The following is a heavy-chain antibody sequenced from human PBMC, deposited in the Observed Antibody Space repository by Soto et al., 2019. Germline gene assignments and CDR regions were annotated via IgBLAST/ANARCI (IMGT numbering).Heavy chain of an antibody. J-gene: IGHJ4*02. V-gene: IGHV1-3*01. D-gene: IGHD5-18*01. Sequence: QVQLVQSGAEVKKPGASVKVSCKASGYTFTSYAMHWVRQAPGQRLEWMGWINAGNGNTKYSQKFQGRVTITSDTSASTAYMELSSLRSEDTAVYYCARSPGYSYGDYWGQGTLVTVSS. CDR1: GYTFTSYA. CDR2: INAGNGNT. CDR3: ARSPGYSYGDY.